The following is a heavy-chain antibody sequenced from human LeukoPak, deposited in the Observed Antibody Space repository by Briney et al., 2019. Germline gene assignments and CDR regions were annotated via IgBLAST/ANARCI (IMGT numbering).Heavy chain of an antibody. CDR3: ARGAYGDYRSFDY. Sequence: AGGSLRLSCAASGFTFSSYWMHWVRQAPGKGLVWVSSIKSDGSSTSYADSVKGRLTISRDNARNTLYLQMNSLRTEDTAVYYCARGAYGDYRSFDYWGQGTLVTVSS. CDR1: GFTFSSYW. J-gene: IGHJ4*02. CDR2: IKSDGSST. D-gene: IGHD4-17*01. V-gene: IGHV3-74*01.